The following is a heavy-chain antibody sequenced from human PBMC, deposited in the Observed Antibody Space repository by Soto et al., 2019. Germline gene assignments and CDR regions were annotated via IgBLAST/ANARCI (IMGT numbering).Heavy chain of an antibody. CDR1: GFPFSSYD. CDR2: ISGGGSNT. Sequence: PGGSLRLSCAASGFPFSSYDMSWVRQAPGKGLEWVSGISGGGSNTFYADSVKGRFTISRDNSKNTLLLQMNSLGAEDTAVYYCTKDSNKYSSSLRGRYFDYWGQGIGVTVSS. D-gene: IGHD4-4*01. CDR3: TKDSNKYSSSLRGRYFDY. V-gene: IGHV3-23*01. J-gene: IGHJ4*02.